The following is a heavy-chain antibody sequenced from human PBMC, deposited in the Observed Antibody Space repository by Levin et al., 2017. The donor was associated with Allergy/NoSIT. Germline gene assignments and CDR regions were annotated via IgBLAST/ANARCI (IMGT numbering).Heavy chain of an antibody. CDR3: ARDLVVEYQQLSDPPL. D-gene: IGHD5-24*01. CDR2: VYATGST. V-gene: IGHV4-61*02. J-gene: IGHJ4*02. Sequence: SETLSLTCIVSGGSISSSNSYWSWTRQPAGKGLEWIGRVYATGSTNYNPSLKSRVIISVDTSKNLISLNLTSVTAADTAVYYCARDLVVEYQQLSDPPLWGQGTLVTVSS. CDR1: GGSISSSNSY.